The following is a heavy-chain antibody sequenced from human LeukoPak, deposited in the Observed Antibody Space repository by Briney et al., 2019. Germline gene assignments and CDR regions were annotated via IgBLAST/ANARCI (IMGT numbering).Heavy chain of an antibody. J-gene: IGHJ4*02. V-gene: IGHV1-18*01. CDR3: ARGYCSGGSCYLRMYYFDY. D-gene: IGHD2-15*01. CDR2: ISAYNGNT. CDR1: GYTFTSYG. Sequence: ASVKVSCKASGYTFTSYGISWVRQAPGQGLEWMGWISAYNGNTNYAQKLQGRVTMTTDTSTSTAYMELRSLRSDDTAVYYCARGYCSGGSCYLRMYYFDYWGQGTLVTVSS.